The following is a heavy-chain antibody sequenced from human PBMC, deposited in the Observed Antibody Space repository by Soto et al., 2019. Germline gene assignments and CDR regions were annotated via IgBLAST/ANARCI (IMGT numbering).Heavy chain of an antibody. CDR3: VRDFVAATGFFEY. CDR1: GFSFSSYS. CDR2: ISSTTSDT. Sequence: GSLRLSCAASGFSFSSYSMNWVRQAPGKGLEWVSSISSTTSDTFYADSVKGRFTISRDNAKNSLYLQMNSLRAEDTALYYCVRDFVAATGFFEYWGLGTLVTVSS. J-gene: IGHJ4*02. D-gene: IGHD6-19*01. V-gene: IGHV3-21*01.